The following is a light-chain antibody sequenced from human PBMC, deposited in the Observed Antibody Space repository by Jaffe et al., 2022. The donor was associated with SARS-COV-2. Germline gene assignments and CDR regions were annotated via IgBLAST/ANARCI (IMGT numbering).Light chain of an antibody. CDR2: AVS. J-gene: IGKJ5*01. CDR3: LQDYSYPIT. V-gene: IGKV1-6*01. Sequence: AIQMTQSPSSLSASVGDRVTITCRASQDIRDDLGWYQQTPGRAPKLLIYAVSSLQGGVPSRFSGSRSGTDFTLTISSLQPEDFATYYCLQDYSYPITFGQGTRLEIK. CDR1: QDIRDD.